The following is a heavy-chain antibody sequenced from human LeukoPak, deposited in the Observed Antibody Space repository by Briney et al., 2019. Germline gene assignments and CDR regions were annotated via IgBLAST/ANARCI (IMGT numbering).Heavy chain of an antibody. V-gene: IGHV6-1*01. J-gene: IGHJ4*02. CDR1: GDSVSSNSAA. Sequence: SQTLSLTCAISGDSVSSNSAAWNWIRQSPSRGLEWLGRTYYRSKWYNDYALSVKSRITIDPEISKNQFSLQLNSVTPEDTALYYCARDVNTGMDNWGQGTLVSVSS. CDR3: ARDVNTGMDN. CDR2: TYYRSKWYN. D-gene: IGHD5-18*01.